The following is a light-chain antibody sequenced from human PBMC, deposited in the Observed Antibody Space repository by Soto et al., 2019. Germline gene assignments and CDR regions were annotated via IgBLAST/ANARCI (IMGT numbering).Light chain of an antibody. J-gene: IGKJ5*01. V-gene: IGKV4-1*01. CDR2: GAS. CDR1: QSVLYNSNNKNH. Sequence: DFVLTPAPDSLAVSLGERATINCKSSQSVLYNSNNKNHLGWFQQKPGHPPKLLIYGASFRPSGVPDRFSGSGSGTDFTLTISSLQAEDVAVYYCQQYYSIPFTFGQGTRLEIK. CDR3: QQYYSIPFT.